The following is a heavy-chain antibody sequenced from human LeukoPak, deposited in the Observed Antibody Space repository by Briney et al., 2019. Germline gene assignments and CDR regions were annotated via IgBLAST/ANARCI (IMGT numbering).Heavy chain of an antibody. CDR1: GGSISSGSYY. CDR3: AGEDYDILTTEFDP. CDR2: IYTSGST. Sequence: SETLSLTCTVSGGSISSGSYYWSWIRQPAGKGLEWIGRIYTSGSTNYNPSLKSRVTISVDTSKNQFSLKLSSVTAADTAVYYCAGEDYDILTTEFDPWGQGTLVTVSS. V-gene: IGHV4-61*02. J-gene: IGHJ5*02. D-gene: IGHD3-9*01.